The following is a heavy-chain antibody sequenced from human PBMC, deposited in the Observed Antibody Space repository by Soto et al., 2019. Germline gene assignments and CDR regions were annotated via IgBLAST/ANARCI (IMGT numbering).Heavy chain of an antibody. CDR3: ARDYGGKLDY. D-gene: IGHD4-17*01. CDR1: DDSINSDKYY. V-gene: IGHV4-39*02. CDR2: IYYRGNA. J-gene: IGHJ4*02. Sequence: SETLSLTCSVSDDSINSDKYYWGWIRQPPGKGLEWIGSIYYRGNAYYNPSLQTRVTISVDTSKNQFSLKLSSVTAADSAVYYCARDYGGKLDYWGQGTLVTVSS.